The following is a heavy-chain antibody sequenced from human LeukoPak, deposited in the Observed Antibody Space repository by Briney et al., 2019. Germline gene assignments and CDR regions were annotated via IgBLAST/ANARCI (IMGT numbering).Heavy chain of an antibody. J-gene: IGHJ4*02. D-gene: IGHD1-1*01. CDR1: GFTFSSYW. CDR3: ARQLERPDY. V-gene: IGHV3-7*01. CDR2: IKQDGSEK. Sequence: GGSLRLSCAASGFTFSSYWTSWVRQAPGKGLEWVANIKQDGSEKYYVDSVKGRFTISRDNAKNSLYLQMNSLRAEDTAVYYCARQLERPDYWGQGTLVTVSS.